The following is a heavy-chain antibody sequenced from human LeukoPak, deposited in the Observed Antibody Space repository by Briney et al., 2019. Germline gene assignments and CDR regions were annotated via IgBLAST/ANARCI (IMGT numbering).Heavy chain of an antibody. CDR1: GGSISSYY. J-gene: IGHJ4*02. CDR3: ASMDITMVRGVITNYFDY. Sequence: SETLSLTCAVYGGSISSYYWSWIRQPPGKGLEWIGYIYYSGSTNYNPSLKSRVTISVDTSKNQFSLKLSSVTAVDTAVYYCASMDITMVRGVITNYFDYWGQGTLVTVSS. CDR2: IYYSGST. D-gene: IGHD3-10*01. V-gene: IGHV4-59*01.